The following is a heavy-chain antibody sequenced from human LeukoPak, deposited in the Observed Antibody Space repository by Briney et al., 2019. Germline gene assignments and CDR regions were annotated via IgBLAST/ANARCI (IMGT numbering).Heavy chain of an antibody. D-gene: IGHD5-18*01. V-gene: IGHV3-30*18. CDR2: ISYDGSNK. Sequence: SGGSLRLSCAASGFTFSSYGMHWVRQAPGKGLEWVAVISYDGSNKYYADSVKGRFTISRDNSKNTLYLQMNGLRAEDTAVFYRAKLTGYGDSWGQGTLVTVSS. CDR1: GFTFSSYG. CDR3: AKLTGYGDS. J-gene: IGHJ4*02.